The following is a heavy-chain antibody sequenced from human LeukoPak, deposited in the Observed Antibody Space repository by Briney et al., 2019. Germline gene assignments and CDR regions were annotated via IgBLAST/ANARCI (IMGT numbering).Heavy chain of an antibody. D-gene: IGHD2-15*01. Sequence: GGSLRLSCAASGFTFSSHGMHWVRQAPGKGLEWVAFIQYDGSNKKYADAVKGRFTISRDNSKNTLYLQMNSLRAGDTAVYYCAKGRHFVVVVAAHGVSTDAFDIWGQGTMVTVSS. CDR1: GFTFSSHG. CDR2: IQYDGSNK. J-gene: IGHJ3*02. V-gene: IGHV3-30*02. CDR3: AKGRHFVVVVAAHGVSTDAFDI.